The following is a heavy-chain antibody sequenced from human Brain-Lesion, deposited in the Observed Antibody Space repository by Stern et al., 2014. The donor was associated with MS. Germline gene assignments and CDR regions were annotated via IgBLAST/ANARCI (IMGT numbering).Heavy chain of an antibody. CDR3: AKWPHHIAVAGTRCFQH. CDR1: GVSFSTYA. J-gene: IGHJ1*01. Sequence: EVQLVESGGGLVQPGGSLRLSCAASGVSFSTYAMSWVRQPPGKGLQWVPAISGRGGPTYYADSVKGRVTISRDNSKNTLYLQMDRLRADDTAVYYCAKWPHHIAVAGTRCFQHWGQGTLVTVSS. V-gene: IGHV3-23*04. CDR2: ISGRGGPT. D-gene: IGHD6-19*01.